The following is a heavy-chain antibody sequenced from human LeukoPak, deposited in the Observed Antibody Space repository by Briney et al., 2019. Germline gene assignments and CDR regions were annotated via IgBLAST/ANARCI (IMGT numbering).Heavy chain of an antibody. CDR1: GFSIRGYW. Sequence: GGSLRLSCAASGFSIRGYWMHWVRQAPGKGLMWVSRIKSDRSWTNYADSVRGRFTISRDNAKNTLYLQMIGLRAEDTAIYYCVRDGDAYDFDHWGQGILVTVSS. J-gene: IGHJ4*02. V-gene: IGHV3-74*01. D-gene: IGHD5-12*01. CDR3: VRDGDAYDFDH. CDR2: IKSDRSWT.